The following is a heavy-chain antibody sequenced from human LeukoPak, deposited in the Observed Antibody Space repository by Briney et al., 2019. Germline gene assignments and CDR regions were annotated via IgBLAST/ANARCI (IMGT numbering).Heavy chain of an antibody. V-gene: IGHV4-39*07. CDR1: GGPISSSSHY. CDR2: IYYSGST. J-gene: IGHJ4*02. Sequence: KPSETLSLTCSVSGGPISSSSHYWDWIRQPPGEGLEWIGSIYYSGSTYYNPSLKSRVTISVDTSKNQFSLKLISVTAADTAVYYWAREDTGGLDYWGQGIRVTVSP. CDR3: AREDTGGLDY. D-gene: IGHD2-8*02.